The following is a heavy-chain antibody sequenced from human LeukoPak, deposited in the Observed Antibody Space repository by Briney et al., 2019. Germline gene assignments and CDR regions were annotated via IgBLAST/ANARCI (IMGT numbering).Heavy chain of an antibody. J-gene: IGHJ4*02. CDR1: GLIFTSAW. CDR2: ISGSGGNT. D-gene: IGHD3-22*01. CDR3: AKDRGTYDNFDY. Sequence: GGSLRLSCAASGLIFTSAWMNWVRQAPGKGPEWVSAISGSGGNTYYVDSVKGRFTISRDNSKNTLYLQMNSLRAEDTAVYYCAKDRGTYDNFDYWGQGTLVTVSS. V-gene: IGHV3-23*01.